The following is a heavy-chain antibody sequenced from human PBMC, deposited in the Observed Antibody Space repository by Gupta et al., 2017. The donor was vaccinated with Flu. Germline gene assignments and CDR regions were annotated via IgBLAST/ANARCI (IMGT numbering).Heavy chain of an antibody. D-gene: IGHD4-4*01. V-gene: IGHV3-23*01. Sequence: GLTFSSYAMSWVRQAPGKGLEWVSAISGSGISTYYADSVKGRFTISRDNSKNTLFLQLNSLRAEATAVYYCTPSTPGSVTYWGQGTLVTVSS. CDR1: GLTFSSYA. CDR3: TPSTPGSVTY. CDR2: ISGSGIST. J-gene: IGHJ4*02.